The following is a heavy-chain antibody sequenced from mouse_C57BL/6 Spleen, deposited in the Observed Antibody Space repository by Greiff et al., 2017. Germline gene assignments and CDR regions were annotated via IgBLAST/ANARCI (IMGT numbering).Heavy chain of an antibody. CDR1: GYTFTSYW. J-gene: IGHJ2*01. V-gene: IGHV1-69*01. CDR3: ARWGY. CDR2: IDPSDSYT. Sequence: VQLQQPGAELVKPGASVKLSCKASGYTFTSYWMHWVKQRPGQGLEWIGEIDPSDSYTNYNEKFKGKSTLTVDKSSSTAYMQLSSLTSEDSAVYYCARWGYWGQGTTLTVSS.